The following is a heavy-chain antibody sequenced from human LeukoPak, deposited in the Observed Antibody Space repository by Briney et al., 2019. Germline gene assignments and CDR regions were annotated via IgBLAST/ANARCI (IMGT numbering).Heavy chain of an antibody. V-gene: IGHV3-21*01. CDR3: ARGGRR. J-gene: IGHJ4*02. Sequence: GGSLRLSCAASGFTFSDYSMNWVRQAPGKGLDWVSSISSSSSSIYYADSVKGRFTIPRDNAENSLYLQMNSLRVEDTAIYYCARGGRRWGQGTLVTVSS. CDR2: ISSSSSSI. CDR1: GFTFSDYS.